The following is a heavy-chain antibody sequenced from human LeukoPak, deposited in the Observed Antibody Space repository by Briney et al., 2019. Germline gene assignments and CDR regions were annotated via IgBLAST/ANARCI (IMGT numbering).Heavy chain of an antibody. J-gene: IGHJ4*02. CDR1: GGSISSY. CDR3: ARDPYYDILTGYNDY. CDR2: IYHSGST. V-gene: IGHV4-38-2*02. Sequence: PSETLSLTCTVSGGSISSYWSWIRQPPGKGLEWIGSIYHSGSTYYNPSLKSRVTISVDTSKSQFSLKLSSVTAADTAVYYCARDPYYDILTGYNDYWGQGTLVTVSS. D-gene: IGHD3-9*01.